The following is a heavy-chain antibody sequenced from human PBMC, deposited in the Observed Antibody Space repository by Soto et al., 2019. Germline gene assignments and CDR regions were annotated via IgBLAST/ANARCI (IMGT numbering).Heavy chain of an antibody. Sequence: QVQLQQWGAGLLKPSETLSLTCAVSGGSLTGYYWGWIRQPPGKGLEWIGQLNHGGSPNYKPSLRSRVTISLDTSKNQFSLRLTSVTAADTAFYDCARGYLFLGFDSWGQGSLVTVSS. CDR3: ARGYLFLGFDS. CDR1: GGSLTGYY. J-gene: IGHJ4*02. D-gene: IGHD3-10*01. CDR2: LNHGGSP. V-gene: IGHV4-34*01.